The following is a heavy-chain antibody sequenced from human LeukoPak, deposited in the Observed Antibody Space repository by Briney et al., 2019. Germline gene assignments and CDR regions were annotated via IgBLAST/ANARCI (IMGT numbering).Heavy chain of an antibody. Sequence: PGRSLRLSCAASGFTFSSYGMHWVRQAPGKGLEWVAVIWYDGGNKYYADSVKGRFTISRDNSKNTLYLQMNSLRAEDTAVYYCARDLRGHCSSTSCYGTFGMDVWGQGTTVTVSS. CDR1: GFTFSSYG. V-gene: IGHV3-33*01. CDR2: IWYDGGNK. CDR3: ARDLRGHCSSTSCYGTFGMDV. D-gene: IGHD2-2*01. J-gene: IGHJ6*02.